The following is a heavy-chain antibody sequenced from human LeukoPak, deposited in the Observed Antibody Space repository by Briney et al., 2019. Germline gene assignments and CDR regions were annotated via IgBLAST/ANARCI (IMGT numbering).Heavy chain of an antibody. Sequence: PSETLSLTCAVYGGSFSGYYWSWIRQPPGKGLGWIGEINHSGSTNYNPSLKSRVTISVDTSKNQFSLKLSSVTAADTAVYYCARRKRGFDYWGQGTLVTVSS. CDR2: INHSGST. D-gene: IGHD3-10*01. CDR3: ARRKRGFDY. CDR1: GGSFSGYY. V-gene: IGHV4-34*01. J-gene: IGHJ4*02.